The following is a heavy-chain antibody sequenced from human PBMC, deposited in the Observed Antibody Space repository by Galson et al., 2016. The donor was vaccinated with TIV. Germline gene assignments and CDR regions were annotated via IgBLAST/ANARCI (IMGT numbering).Heavy chain of an antibody. CDR3: ARIPTIWKSYIYIGSH. V-gene: IGHV4-34*01. Sequence: TLSLTCAVYGASFSDYYWSWLRQAPGKGLEWIGEINHTGTTNYNPSLKRRVTMSVDTSKNQISLKLRSVSAADTAVYYGARIPTIWKSYIYIGSHWGQGTTVTVSS. CDR2: INHTGTT. CDR1: GASFSDYY. J-gene: IGHJ6*02. D-gene: IGHD3-10*01.